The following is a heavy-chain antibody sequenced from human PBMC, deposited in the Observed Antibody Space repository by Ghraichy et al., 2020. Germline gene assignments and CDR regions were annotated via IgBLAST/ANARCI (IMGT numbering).Heavy chain of an antibody. Sequence: LSLTCVVSGGSLSDFHWSWPRQAPGKGPEWLGEINHSGSVTYSPSLKGRLTISIDTSKNQFSLRLRSVNPADTAVYYCARGLRFSEWSSPGLLHYYSYGMDVWGQGTTVTVSS. J-gene: IGHJ6*02. CDR2: INHSGSV. CDR3: ARGLRFSEWSSPGLLHYYSYGMDV. D-gene: IGHD3-3*01. V-gene: IGHV4-34*01. CDR1: GGSLSDFH.